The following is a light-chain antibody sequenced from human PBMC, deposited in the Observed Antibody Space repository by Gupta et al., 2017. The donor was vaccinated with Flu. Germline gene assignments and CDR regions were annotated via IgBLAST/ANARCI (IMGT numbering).Light chain of an antibody. CDR3: QSYDSSLSGSV. CDR1: ISNIGAGYD. CDR2: GTS. Sequence: QSVLTQPPSLSGAPGQRVTMSRAGSISNIGAGYDVHWYQQLPGTAPKLLIYGTSNRPSGVPDRFSGSKSGTSASLTITGLQAEDEADYYGQSYDSSLSGSVFGGGTKLTVL. J-gene: IGLJ3*02. V-gene: IGLV1-40*01.